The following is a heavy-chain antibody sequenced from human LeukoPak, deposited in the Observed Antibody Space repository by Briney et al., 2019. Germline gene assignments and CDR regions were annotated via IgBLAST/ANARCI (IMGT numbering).Heavy chain of an antibody. D-gene: IGHD4-17*01. V-gene: IGHV4-59*08. CDR3: ARPRLRGYSYYYMDV. CDR2: IYYSGST. Sequence: PSETLSLTCTVSGGSISTYYWSWIRQPQAPGLDLICYIYYSGSTNYNPSLKSRVTMSVDTSRNQFSLKLSSVIAADTAVYYCARPRLRGYSYYYMDVWGKGTTVTVSS. CDR1: GGSISTYY. J-gene: IGHJ6*03.